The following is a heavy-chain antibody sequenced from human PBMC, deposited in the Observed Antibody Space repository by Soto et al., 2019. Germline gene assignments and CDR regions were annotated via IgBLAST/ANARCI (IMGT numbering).Heavy chain of an antibody. CDR3: ARATGAYYYYGMDV. J-gene: IGHJ6*02. CDR1: GGSISSYY. Sequence: SETLSLTCRVSGGSISSYYVSWIRQPPGKGLEWIGYIYYSGSTNYNPSLKGRVTISVDTSKNQFSLKLSSVTAADTAVYYCARATGAYYYYGMDVWGQGTTVTVS. D-gene: IGHD4-17*01. CDR2: IYYSGST. V-gene: IGHV4-59*01.